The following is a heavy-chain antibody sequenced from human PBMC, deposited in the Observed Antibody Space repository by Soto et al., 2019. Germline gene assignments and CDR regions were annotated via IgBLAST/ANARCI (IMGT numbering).Heavy chain of an antibody. CDR1: GGSISSGTNY. Sequence: PSETLSLTCTVSGGSISSGTNYWSWIRQHPGKGREGIGYINDSGSTYYNPSLKSRVTISVDTSQNQFSLKMTSVTAADTVVYYCARECSTCHRDVYGIDVWGQGTTVTVSS. D-gene: IGHD2-2*01. CDR3: ARECSTCHRDVYGIDV. J-gene: IGHJ6*02. CDR2: INDSGST. V-gene: IGHV4-31*03.